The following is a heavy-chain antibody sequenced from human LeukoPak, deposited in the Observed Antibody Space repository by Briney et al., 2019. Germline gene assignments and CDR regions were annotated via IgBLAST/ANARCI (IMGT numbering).Heavy chain of an antibody. D-gene: IGHD3-22*01. Sequence: GASVKVSCKASGYTFTSYYMHWVRQAPGQGLEWMGIINPSGGSTSYAQKFQGRVTMTRDMSTSTVYMELSSLRSEDTAVYYCASKTYDTTGYYYFQHWGQGTLVTVSS. J-gene: IGHJ1*01. CDR1: GYTFTSYY. CDR3: ASKTYDTTGYYYFQH. CDR2: INPSGGST. V-gene: IGHV1-46*01.